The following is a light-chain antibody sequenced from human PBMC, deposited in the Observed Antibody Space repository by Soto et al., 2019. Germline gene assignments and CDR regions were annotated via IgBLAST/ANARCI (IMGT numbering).Light chain of an antibody. CDR3: QQRNVWPPVT. V-gene: IGKV3-11*01. CDR1: PSVPNF. J-gene: IGKJ5*01. Sequence: IVINKSPPTLYVYPYEXATHPSRASPSVPNFLAWYQQKPGQAPRLLIYGAFNRATGIPARFSGSGSGTDFTLTISSLEPEDSAVYYCQQRNVWPPVTFGQGTRLEN. CDR2: GAF.